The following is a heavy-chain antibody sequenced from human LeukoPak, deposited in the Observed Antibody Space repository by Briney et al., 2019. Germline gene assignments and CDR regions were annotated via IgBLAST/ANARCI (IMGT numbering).Heavy chain of an antibody. CDR3: AKDGSVHCSGGSCYYYYYMDV. J-gene: IGHJ6*03. Sequence: PGGSLRLSCAASGFTFSGSAMHWVRQASGKGLEWVGRIRSKANSYATAYAASVKGRFTISRDDSKNTAYLQMNSLRAEDTAVYYCAKDGSVHCSGGSCYYYYYMDVWGKGTTVTVSS. V-gene: IGHV3-73*01. D-gene: IGHD2-15*01. CDR1: GFTFSGSA. CDR2: IRSKANSYAT.